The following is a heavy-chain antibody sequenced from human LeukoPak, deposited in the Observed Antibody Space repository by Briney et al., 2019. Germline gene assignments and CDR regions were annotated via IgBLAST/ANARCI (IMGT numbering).Heavy chain of an antibody. CDR2: IYYSGST. V-gene: IGHV4-59*08. CDR1: GGSISPYY. Sequence: PSETLSLTCTVSGGSISPYYWSWIRQPPGKGLEWIAYIYYSGSTNYNPSLKSRVTISVDTSKNQFSLKLSSVTAADTAVYYCARHVRIAVERGDWFDPWGQGTLVTVSS. CDR3: ARHVRIAVERGDWFDP. J-gene: IGHJ5*02. D-gene: IGHD6-19*01.